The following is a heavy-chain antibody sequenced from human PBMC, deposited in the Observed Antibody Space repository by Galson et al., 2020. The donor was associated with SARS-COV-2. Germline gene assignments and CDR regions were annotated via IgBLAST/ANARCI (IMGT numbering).Heavy chain of an antibody. D-gene: IGHD6-13*01. V-gene: IGHV3-48*03. CDR1: GFTFSSYE. J-gene: IGHJ5*02. CDR2: ISSSGSTV. CDR3: ARDPSSSWYNWFDP. Sequence: GESLKISCAASGFTFSSYEMNWVRQAPGKGLAWVSYISSSGSTVYYADSVKGRFTISRDNAKKSLYLQMNSLRAEDTALYYCARDPSSSWYNWFDPWGQGTLVTVSS.